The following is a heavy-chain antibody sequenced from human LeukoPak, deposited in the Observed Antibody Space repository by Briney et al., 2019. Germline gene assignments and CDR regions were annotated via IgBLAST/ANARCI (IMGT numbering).Heavy chain of an antibody. D-gene: IGHD3-3*01. CDR1: GGSISSYY. J-gene: IGHJ6*02. Sequence: PSETLSLTCTVSGGSISSYYWSWIRQPPGKGLEWIGYIYYSGSTNYNPSLKSRVTISVDTSKNQFSLKLSSVTAADTAVYYCAXXXXXPLMYDFWSGSYYYYYGMDVWGQGTTVTVSS. V-gene: IGHV4-59*01. CDR3: AXXXXXPLMYDFWSGSYYYYYGMDV. CDR2: IYYSGST.